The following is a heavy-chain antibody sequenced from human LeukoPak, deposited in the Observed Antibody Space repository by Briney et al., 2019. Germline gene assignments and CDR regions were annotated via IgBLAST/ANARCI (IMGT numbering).Heavy chain of an antibody. CDR1: GGSFSGYY. J-gene: IGHJ4*02. CDR3: ARRFWSGYLAD. CDR2: INHSGST. Sequence: SETLSLTCAVYGGSFSGYYWSWIRQPPGKWLEWIGEINHSGSTNYNPYLKSRVTISVDTSKDQFSLKLTSVTAADAAVYYCARRFWSGYLADWGQGTLVTVSS. D-gene: IGHD3-3*01. V-gene: IGHV4-34*01.